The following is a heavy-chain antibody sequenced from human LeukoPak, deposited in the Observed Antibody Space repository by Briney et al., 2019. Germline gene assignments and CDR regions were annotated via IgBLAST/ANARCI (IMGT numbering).Heavy chain of an antibody. V-gene: IGHV4-59*08. CDR1: GGSISSYY. CDR3: ARYKQRGYSYGYNYGMDV. J-gene: IGHJ6*02. Sequence: PSETLSLTCTVSGGSISSYYWSWIRQPPGKGLEWIGYIYYSGSTNSNPSLKSRVTISVDTSKNQFSLKLSSVTAADTAVYYCARYKQRGYSYGYNYGMDVWGQGTTVTVSS. CDR2: IYYSGST. D-gene: IGHD5-18*01.